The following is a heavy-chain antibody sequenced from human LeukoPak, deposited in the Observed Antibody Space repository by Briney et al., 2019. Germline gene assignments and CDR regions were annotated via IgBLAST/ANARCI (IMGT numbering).Heavy chain of an antibody. J-gene: IGHJ4*02. V-gene: IGHV3-48*03. Sequence: GGSLRLSCAASGFTFSSYEMNWVRQAPGKGLEWVSYISSSGSTIYYADSVKGRFTISRDNAKNSLYLQMNSLRAEDTAVYYCARVQVPYYDILTGYQVAGYFDYWGQGTLVTVSS. CDR3: ARVQVPYYDILTGYQVAGYFDY. CDR1: GFTFSSYE. CDR2: ISSSGSTI. D-gene: IGHD3-9*01.